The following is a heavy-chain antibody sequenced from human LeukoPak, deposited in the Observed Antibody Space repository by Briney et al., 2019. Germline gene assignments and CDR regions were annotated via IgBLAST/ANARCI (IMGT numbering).Heavy chain of an antibody. CDR2: ISGSGGST. V-gene: IGHV3-23*01. J-gene: IGHJ6*02. CDR1: GFTFSSYA. Sequence: GGSLRLSCAASGFTFSSYAMSWVRQAPGKGLEWVSGISGSGGSTYYADSVKGRFTVSRDNSKSTLYLQVNSLTADDTAVYYCARGLESSGWYGMDVWGQGTTIIVSS. CDR3: ARGLESSGWYGMDV. D-gene: IGHD6-19*01.